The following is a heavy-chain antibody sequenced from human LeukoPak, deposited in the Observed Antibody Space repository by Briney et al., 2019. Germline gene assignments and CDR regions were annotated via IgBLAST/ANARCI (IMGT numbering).Heavy chain of an antibody. Sequence: SETLSLTCTVSGGSISSYYWSWIRQPPGKGLEWIGYIYYCGSTNYNPSLKSRVTISVDTSKNQFSLKLSSVTAADTALYYCGSTNYNPSLKSRVTISVDTSKNQFSLKLSSVTAADTAVYYCAREGGYSYGYPYYYYMDVWGKGTTVTVSS. D-gene: IGHD3-10*01. J-gene: IGHJ6*03. CDR3: GSTNYNPSLKSRVTISVDTSKNQFSLKLSSVTAADTAVYYCAREGGYSYGYPYYYYMDV. V-gene: IGHV4-59*01. CDR1: GGSISSYY. CDR2: IYYCGST.